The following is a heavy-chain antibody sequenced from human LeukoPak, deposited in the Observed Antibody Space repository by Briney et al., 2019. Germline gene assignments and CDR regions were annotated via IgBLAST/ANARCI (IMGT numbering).Heavy chain of an antibody. CDR1: GFTFSSYG. D-gene: IGHD3-22*01. J-gene: IGHJ6*02. Sequence: GGSLRLSCAASGFTFSSYGMHWVRQAPGKGLEWVAVISYDGSNKYYADSVKGRFTISRDNSRNTLYLQVNSLRAEDTAVYYCARDPVPVYYYDSSGYYRENYYYYGMDVWGQGTTVTVSS. V-gene: IGHV3-30*03. CDR2: ISYDGSNK. CDR3: ARDPVPVYYYDSSGYYRENYYYYGMDV.